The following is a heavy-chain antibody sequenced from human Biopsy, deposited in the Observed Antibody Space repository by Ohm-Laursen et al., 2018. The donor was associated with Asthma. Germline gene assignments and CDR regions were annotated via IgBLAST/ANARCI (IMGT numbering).Heavy chain of an antibody. CDR1: AYTFIGYH. CDR3: ARVQKSPGDRWFDP. CDR2: INPNGGAT. D-gene: IGHD7-27*01. Sequence: SVKVSCKASAYTFIGYHLHWGRQAPGEGLEWMGRINPNGGATIYAQKFQGRVTMPRDTSISTAYMELSRLTSDDTAVYYCARVQKSPGDRWFDPWGQGTLVTVSS. V-gene: IGHV1-2*06. J-gene: IGHJ5*02.